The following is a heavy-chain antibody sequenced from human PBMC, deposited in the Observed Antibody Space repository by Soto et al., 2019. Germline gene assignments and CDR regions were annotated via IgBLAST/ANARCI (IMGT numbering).Heavy chain of an antibody. Sequence: EVQLLESGGGLVQPGGSLRLSCAASGFTFSSYAMSWVRQAPGKGREWVSTISGNGGGTYYADSVKGRFTISRDNSDNTLFLQMNSLRAEDMAVYYCAKDPGPSLDYWGQGTLVTVSS. J-gene: IGHJ4*02. D-gene: IGHD1-7*01. CDR1: GFTFSSYA. V-gene: IGHV3-23*01. CDR3: AKDPGPSLDY. CDR2: ISGNGGGT.